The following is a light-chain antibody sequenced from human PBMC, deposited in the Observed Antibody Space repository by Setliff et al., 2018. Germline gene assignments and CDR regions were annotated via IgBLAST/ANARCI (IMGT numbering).Light chain of an antibody. V-gene: IGLV2-8*01. CDR1: SSDVGGYNY. CDR3: SSYAGSNNFPYV. CDR2: EVS. J-gene: IGLJ1*01. Sequence: QSALTQPPSASGSPGQSATISCTGTSSDVGGYNYVSWYQQHPGKAPKLMIYEVSKRPSGVPDRFSGSKSGNTASLTVSGLQAEDEADYYCSSYAGSNNFPYVFGTGTKV.